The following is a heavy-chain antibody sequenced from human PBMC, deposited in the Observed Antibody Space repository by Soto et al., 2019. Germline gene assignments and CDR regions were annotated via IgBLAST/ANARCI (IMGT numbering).Heavy chain of an antibody. D-gene: IGHD1-26*01. CDR2: INWDDDK. J-gene: IGHJ3*01. V-gene: IGHV2-5*02. Sequence: QITLKESGPTLVKPTQTLTLTCTFSGFSLSTSGVGVGWIRQPPGKALEWLALINWDDDKRYSPSLKSRLTITEDTSKNHVVLNMAAMNPVDTATYYCAHRLPLSNWDDGFDVWGQGTMVTVSS. CDR3: AHRLPLSNWDDGFDV. CDR1: GFSLSTSGVG.